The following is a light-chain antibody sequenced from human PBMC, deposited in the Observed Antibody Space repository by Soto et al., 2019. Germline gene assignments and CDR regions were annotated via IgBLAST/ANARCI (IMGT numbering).Light chain of an antibody. V-gene: IGKV3-15*01. J-gene: IGKJ4*01. CDR1: QTINNN. CDR2: RTS. CDR3: QQYNNWPRAT. Sequence: VMTQSPATLSVSPGERATLSCRASQTINNNLAWYQQKPGQAPRLLMFRTSTRATGVPARFSVSGSGTEFNLTISSLQSEDFAVYYCQQYNNWPRATFGGGTKVDIK.